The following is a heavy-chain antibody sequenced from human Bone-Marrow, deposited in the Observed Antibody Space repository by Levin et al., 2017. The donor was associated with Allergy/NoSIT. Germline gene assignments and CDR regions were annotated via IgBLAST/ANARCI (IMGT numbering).Heavy chain of an antibody. J-gene: IGHJ3*02. Sequence: GGSLRLSCAASGFTVNNKYMTWVRQAPGKGLEWVSIIYSGGTTYYADSVKGRFTISRDNSKNTLYLQMTSLRADDTAMYYCCTTLVIEGAFPIWGQGTMVTVSS. CDR1: GFTVNNKY. CDR2: IYSGGTT. D-gene: IGHD3-16*02. CDR3: CTTLVIEGAFPI. V-gene: IGHV3-53*01.